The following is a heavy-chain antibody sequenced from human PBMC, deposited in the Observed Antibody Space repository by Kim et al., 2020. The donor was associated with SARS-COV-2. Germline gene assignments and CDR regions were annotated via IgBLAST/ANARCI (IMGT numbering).Heavy chain of an antibody. J-gene: IGHJ4*02. CDR3: AKDNSSPWSFDY. Sequence: KYYADSVKGRFTISRDKSKNTLYLQMNSLRAEDTAVYYCAKDNSSPWSFDYWGQGTLVTVSS. CDR2: K. D-gene: IGHD6-6*01. V-gene: IGHV3-30*02.